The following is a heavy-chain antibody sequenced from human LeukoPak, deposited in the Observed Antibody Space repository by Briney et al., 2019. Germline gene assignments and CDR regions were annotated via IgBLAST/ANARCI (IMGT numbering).Heavy chain of an antibody. J-gene: IGHJ6*02. CDR1: GFIFSASP. CDR3: ARRIGDSYFYGMDL. CDR2: IRSKECGYAT. D-gene: IGHD3-16*02. V-gene: IGHV3-73*01. Sequence: HPGGSLRLSCAASGFIFSASPIHWVRQAPGKGLEWVGRIRSKECGYATACAESLRGRCTVSRDDSENTAYLQMSSLKTEDTAVYYCARRIGDSYFYGMDLWGQGTPVTVSS.